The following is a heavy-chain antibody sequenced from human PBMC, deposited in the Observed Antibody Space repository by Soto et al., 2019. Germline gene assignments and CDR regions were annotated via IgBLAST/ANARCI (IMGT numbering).Heavy chain of an antibody. CDR2: IIPIFGTA. D-gene: IGHD6-6*01. J-gene: IGHJ6*02. Sequence: QVQLVQSGAEVKKPGSSVKVSCKASGGTFSSYAISWVRQAPGQGLEWMGGIIPIFGTANYAQKFQGRVTITADEFPSTAYMELSSLRSEDTAVYYCARDGGVSSSYYYYYCMDVWGQGTTVTVSS. CDR1: GGTFSSYA. CDR3: ARDGGVSSSYYYYYCMDV. V-gene: IGHV1-69*01.